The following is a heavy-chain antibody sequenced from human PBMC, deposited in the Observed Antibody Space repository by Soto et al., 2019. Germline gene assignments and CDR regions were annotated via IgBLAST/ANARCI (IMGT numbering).Heavy chain of an antibody. D-gene: IGHD2-2*01. CDR3: ARGPVAAAMFYYYYYYMDV. CDR1: GYHFTRYY. Sequence: ASVKDSCKTSGYHFTRYYIHWVRQAPGKGLEWMGWINPNSGNTGYAQKFQGRVTMTRNTSISTAYMELSSLRSEDTAVYYCARGPVAAAMFYYYYYYMDVWGKGTTVTVSS. J-gene: IGHJ6*03. CDR2: INPNSGNT. V-gene: IGHV1-8*01.